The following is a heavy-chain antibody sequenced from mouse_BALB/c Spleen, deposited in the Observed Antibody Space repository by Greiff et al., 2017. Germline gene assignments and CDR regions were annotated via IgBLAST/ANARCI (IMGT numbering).Heavy chain of an antibody. CDR1: GFTFSSFG. J-gene: IGHJ4*01. CDR2: ISSGSSTI. Sequence: EAQGVESGGGLVQPGGSRKLSCAASGFTFSSFGMHWVRQAPEKGLEWVAYISSGSSTIYYADTVKGRFTISRDNPKNTLFLQMTSLRSEDTAMYYCARKFITTVGYAMDYWGQETSVTVSS. D-gene: IGHD1-1*01. CDR3: ARKFITTVGYAMDY. V-gene: IGHV5-17*02.